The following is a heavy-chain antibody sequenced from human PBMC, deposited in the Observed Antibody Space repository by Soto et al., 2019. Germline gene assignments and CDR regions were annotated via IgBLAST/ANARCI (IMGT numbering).Heavy chain of an antibody. V-gene: IGHV3-23*01. CDR1: GFSFSSFG. Sequence: EVQLLESGGSLVQPGGSLRLSCSASGFSFSSFGMSWVRQDPGKGLEWVSSISGSGADTFYGDSVRGRFTISRDNSKNTLFLEMNGLTAEDTAVYYCSKRPIFGVVTHYVVHWGQGTRVTVSS. CDR2: ISGSGADT. J-gene: IGHJ4*02. D-gene: IGHD3-3*01. CDR3: SKRPIFGVVTHYVVH.